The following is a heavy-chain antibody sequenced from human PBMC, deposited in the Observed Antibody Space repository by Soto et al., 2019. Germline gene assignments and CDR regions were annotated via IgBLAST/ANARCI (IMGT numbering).Heavy chain of an antibody. V-gene: IGHV3-64D*06. CDR3: VKSRGGNNLDFFD. Sequence: GGSLRLSCSASGFTFSSYAMHWVRQAPGKGLEYVSGIRGNGDPPFYADSVKGRFTISRDNSKNTLYLQMSSLSADDTAVYYCVKSRGGNNLDFFDWGQGARVTVSS. D-gene: IGHD5-12*01. J-gene: IGHJ4*02. CDR1: GFTFSSYA. CDR2: IRGNGDPP.